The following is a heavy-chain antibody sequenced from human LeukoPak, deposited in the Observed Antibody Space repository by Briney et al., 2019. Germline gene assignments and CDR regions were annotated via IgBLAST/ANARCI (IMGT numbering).Heavy chain of an antibody. CDR1: EFTFSSYA. D-gene: IGHD2-15*01. CDR3: AKHLSPYSVAGGLDY. CDR2: ISGSGGST. V-gene: IGHV3-23*01. Sequence: GGSLRLSCAASEFTFSSYAMSLVRQAPGKGLEWVSAISGSGGSTYYADSVKGRFTISRDISKITLYLQMNSLRVEDTAVYFCAKHLSPYSVAGGLDYWGQGTLVTVSS. J-gene: IGHJ4*02.